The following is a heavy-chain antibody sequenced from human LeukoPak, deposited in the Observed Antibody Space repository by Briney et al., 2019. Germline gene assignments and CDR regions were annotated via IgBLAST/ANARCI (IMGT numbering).Heavy chain of an antibody. V-gene: IGHV4-30-4*07. D-gene: IGHD1-1*01. J-gene: IGHJ6*02. Sequence: SQTLSLTCAVSGGSISSGGYSWSWIRQPPGKGLEWIGYIYYSGSTNYNPSLKSRVTISVDTSKSQFSLKLSSVTAADTAVYYCARARTQRTPYYYHGMDVWGQGTTVTVSS. CDR3: ARARTQRTPYYYHGMDV. CDR2: IYYSGST. CDR1: GGSISSGGYS.